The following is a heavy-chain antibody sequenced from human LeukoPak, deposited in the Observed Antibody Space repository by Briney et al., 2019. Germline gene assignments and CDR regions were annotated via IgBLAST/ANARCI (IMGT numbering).Heavy chain of an antibody. CDR2: MNPNSGNT. D-gene: IGHD3-9*01. Sequence: ASVKVSCKASGYTFTSYDINWVRQATGQGLGWMGWMNPNSGNTGYAQKFQGRVTMTRNTSISTAYMELSSLRSEDTAVYYCARTSAGLRYFDWSYYFDYWGQGTLVTVSS. J-gene: IGHJ4*02. V-gene: IGHV1-8*01. CDR3: ARTSAGLRYFDWSYYFDY. CDR1: GYTFTSYD.